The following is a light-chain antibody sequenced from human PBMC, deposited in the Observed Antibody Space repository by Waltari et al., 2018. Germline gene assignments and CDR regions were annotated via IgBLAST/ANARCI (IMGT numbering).Light chain of an antibody. CDR2: DAS. CDR3: QQRSNWLGT. J-gene: IGKJ1*01. V-gene: IGKV3-11*01. CDR1: QSVSSS. Sequence: EIVLTQSPATLSLSPGERATLSCRVSQSVSSSLAWYQQKPGQAPRLLIYDASNRATAVPARFSGSGSGTDFTLTISSLEPEDFAVYYCQQRSNWLGTFGQGTKVEIK.